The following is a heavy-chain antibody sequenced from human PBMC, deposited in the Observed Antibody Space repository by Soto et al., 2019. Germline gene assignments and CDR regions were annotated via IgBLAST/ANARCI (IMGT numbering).Heavy chain of an antibody. CDR3: SRVEGGWYDEPPGWYFDL. V-gene: IGHV4-31*03. D-gene: IGHD6-19*01. J-gene: IGHJ2*01. Sequence: QVQLQESGPGLVKPSQTLSLTCTVSGGSISSGGYYWSWIRQHPGKGLEWIGYIYYSGSTYYNPSLKSRVTISVDTSQNQFSRKLSSVTAADTAVYYCSRVEGGWYDEPPGWYFDLWGRGTLVTVSS. CDR2: IYYSGST. CDR1: GGSISSGGYY.